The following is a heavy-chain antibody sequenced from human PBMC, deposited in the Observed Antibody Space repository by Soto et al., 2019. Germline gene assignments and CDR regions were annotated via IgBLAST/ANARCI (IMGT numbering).Heavy chain of an antibody. CDR2: ITNDGTVT. CDR1: DFTFSDYL. D-gene: IGHD3-22*01. J-gene: IGHJ4*02. V-gene: IGHV3-11*01. Sequence: GGSLRLSCAASDFTFSDYLMSWIRQTPGRGMEWISYITNDGTVTSYADSVKGRFTISRDNDKNTLYLQMDRLRADDTALYYCATVLSFSSCSCYFDYFYLWGQGTRVTVSS. CDR3: ATVLSFSSCSCYFDYFYL.